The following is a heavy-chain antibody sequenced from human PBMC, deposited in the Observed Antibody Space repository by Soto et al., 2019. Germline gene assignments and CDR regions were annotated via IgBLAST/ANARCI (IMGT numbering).Heavy chain of an antibody. J-gene: IGHJ4*02. V-gene: IGHV1-69*13. CDR2: IIPIFGTA. CDR3: ARDLPYSSSSDGGY. Sequence: ASVKVSCKASGGTFSSYAISWVRQAPGQGLEWMGGIIPIFGTANYAQKFQGRVTITADESTSTAYMELSSLRSEDTAVYYCARDLPYSSSSDGGYWGQGTLVTVSS. D-gene: IGHD6-6*01. CDR1: GGTFSSYA.